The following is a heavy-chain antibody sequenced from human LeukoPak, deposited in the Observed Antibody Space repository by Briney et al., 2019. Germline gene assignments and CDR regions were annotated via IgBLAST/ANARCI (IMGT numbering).Heavy chain of an antibody. J-gene: IGHJ4*02. CDR2: IYVSGST. CDR1: GGSISTYY. Sequence: PSETLSLTCTVSGGSISTYYWSWIRQPAGKGLEWLGRIYVSGSTNYNPSPKSRVTMSLDTSKNQFSLKLSSVTAADTAVYYCARSLGYTYGYADYWGQGTLVTVSS. D-gene: IGHD5-18*01. CDR3: ARSLGYTYGYADY. V-gene: IGHV4-4*07.